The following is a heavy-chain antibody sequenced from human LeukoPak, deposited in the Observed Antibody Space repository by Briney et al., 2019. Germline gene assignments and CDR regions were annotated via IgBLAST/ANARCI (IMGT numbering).Heavy chain of an antibody. CDR1: GGSFSGYY. V-gene: IGHV4-34*01. CDR3: ARGLGYRSSTSCHAGWFDP. D-gene: IGHD2-2*01. CDR2: INHSGST. Sequence: SESLSLTCAVYGGSFSGYYWSWIRQPPGKGLEWIGEINHSGSTNYNPSLKSRVTISVDTSKNQFSLKLSSVTAADTAVYYCARGLGYRSSTSCHAGWFDPWGQGTLVTVSS. J-gene: IGHJ5*02.